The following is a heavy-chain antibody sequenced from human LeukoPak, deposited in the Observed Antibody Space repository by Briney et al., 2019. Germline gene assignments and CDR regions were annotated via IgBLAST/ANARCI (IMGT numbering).Heavy chain of an antibody. J-gene: IGHJ4*02. D-gene: IGHD3-22*01. CDR1: GGSFSGYY. Sequence: SETLSLTCAAYGGSFSGYYRSWIRQPPGKGLEWIGEINHSGSTNYNPSLKSRVTISVDTSKNQFSLKLSSVTAADTAVYYCARYYDSSGYYDYWGQGTLVTVSS. CDR2: INHSGST. CDR3: ARYYDSSGYYDY. V-gene: IGHV4-34*01.